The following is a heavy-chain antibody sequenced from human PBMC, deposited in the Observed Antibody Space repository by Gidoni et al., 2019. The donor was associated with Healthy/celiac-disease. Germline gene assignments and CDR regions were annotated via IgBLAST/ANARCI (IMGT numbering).Heavy chain of an antibody. J-gene: IGHJ4*02. CDR1: GYTFTSYG. D-gene: IGHD3-10*01. Sequence: QFQLMQSGAEVKKPGASVTVSCQASGYTFTSYGISWVRQVPGQGLECMGWISAYKDKTNDAQKLQGRVTMTTDTSTSTAHMELRSLRSDDTAVYYCARDGLLWFGEDGYWGQGTLVTVSS. CDR2: ISAYKDKT. V-gene: IGHV1-18*01. CDR3: ARDGLLWFGEDGY.